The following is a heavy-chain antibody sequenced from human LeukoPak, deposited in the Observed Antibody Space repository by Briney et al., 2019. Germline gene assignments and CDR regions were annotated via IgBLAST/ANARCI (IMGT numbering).Heavy chain of an antibody. CDR3: ARVEGIAAPIDY. CDR1: GGSISSTNW. D-gene: IGHD6-13*01. Sequence: PSGTLSLTCAVSGGSISSTNWWSWVRQPPGKGLEWIGEIYHSGSTNYNPSLKSRVTISVDTSKNQFSLKLSSVTAADTAVYYCARVEGIAAPIDYWGQGTLVTVSS. J-gene: IGHJ4*02. CDR2: IYHSGST. V-gene: IGHV4-4*02.